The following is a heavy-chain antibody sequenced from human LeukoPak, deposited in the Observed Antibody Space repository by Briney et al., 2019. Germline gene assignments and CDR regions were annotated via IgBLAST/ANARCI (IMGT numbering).Heavy chain of an antibody. D-gene: IGHD1-26*01. CDR1: GLTFDDYG. CDR2: INWNGGST. CDR3: ARLRVVWDLDDAFDI. Sequence: GGSLRLSCAASGLTFDDYGMSWVRQAPGKGLEWVSGINWNGGSTGYADSVKGRFTISRDNAKNSLYLQMNSLRAEDTALYYCARLRVVWDLDDAFDIWGQGTMVIVSS. V-gene: IGHV3-20*04. J-gene: IGHJ3*02.